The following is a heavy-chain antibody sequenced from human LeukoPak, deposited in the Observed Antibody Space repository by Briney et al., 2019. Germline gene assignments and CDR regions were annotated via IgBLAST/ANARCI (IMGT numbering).Heavy chain of an antibody. CDR2: IYYSGST. Sequence: SETLSLTCTVSGGSISSSSYYWGWIRQPPGKGLEWIGSIYYSGSTYYNPSLKSRVTISVDTSKNQFSLKLSSVTAADTAVYYCARLRKQLGYFDLWGRGTLVTVSS. CDR1: GGSISSSSYY. CDR3: ARLRKQLGYFDL. D-gene: IGHD1-1*01. V-gene: IGHV4-39*01. J-gene: IGHJ2*01.